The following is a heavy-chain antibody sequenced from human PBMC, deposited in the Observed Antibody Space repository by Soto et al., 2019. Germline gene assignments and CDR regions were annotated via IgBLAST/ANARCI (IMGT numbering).Heavy chain of an antibody. CDR1: GGSISSGGYS. Sequence: TLSLTCAVSGGSISSGGYSWSWIRQPPGKGLEWIGYIYHSGSTYYNPSLKSRVTISVDRSKNQFSLKLSSVTAADTAVYYCARDRMDCSSTSCLNWFDPWGQGTLVTVSS. D-gene: IGHD2-2*01. CDR3: ARDRMDCSSTSCLNWFDP. J-gene: IGHJ5*02. CDR2: IYHSGST. V-gene: IGHV4-30-2*01.